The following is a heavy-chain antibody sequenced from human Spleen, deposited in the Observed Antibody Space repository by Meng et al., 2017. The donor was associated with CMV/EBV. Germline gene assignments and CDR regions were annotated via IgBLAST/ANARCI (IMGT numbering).Heavy chain of an antibody. CDR1: GGTFSSYA. J-gene: IGHJ4*02. CDR2: IIPIFGTA. Sequence: SGGTFSSYAISWVRQAPGQGLEWMGGIIPIFGTANYAQKFQGRVTITTDESTSTAYMELSSLRSEDTAVYYCALSGYCSSTSCYIYYWGQGTLVTVSS. V-gene: IGHV1-69*05. D-gene: IGHD2-2*02. CDR3: ALSGYCSSTSCYIYY.